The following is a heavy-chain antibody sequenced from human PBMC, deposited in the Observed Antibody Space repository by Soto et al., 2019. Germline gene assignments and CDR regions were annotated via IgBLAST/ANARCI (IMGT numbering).Heavy chain of an antibody. CDR3: ARSQTTVTRYDY. CDR2: IYHSGST. V-gene: IGHV4-30-2*01. Sequence: TLSLTCAIFGGSINSGGYSWSLIRQPPGKGLEWIGYIYHSGSTYYNPSLKSRVTISVDRSKNQFSLKLSSVTAADTAVYCCARSQTTVTRYDYWGQGTLVTVSS. J-gene: IGHJ4*02. CDR1: GGSINSGGYS. D-gene: IGHD4-17*01.